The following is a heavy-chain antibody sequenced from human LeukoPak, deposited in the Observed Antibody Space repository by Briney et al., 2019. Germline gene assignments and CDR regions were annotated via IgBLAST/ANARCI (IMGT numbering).Heavy chain of an antibody. J-gene: IGHJ4*02. Sequence: ASVTVSCKASGYTFTSYGISWVRQAPGQGLEWMGWISAYNGNTNYAQKLQGRVTMTTDTSTSTAYMELRSLRSDDTAVYYCARASDYYDSSGPIDYWGQGTLVTVSS. CDR2: ISAYNGNT. D-gene: IGHD3-22*01. V-gene: IGHV1-18*01. CDR3: ARASDYYDSSGPIDY. CDR1: GYTFTSYG.